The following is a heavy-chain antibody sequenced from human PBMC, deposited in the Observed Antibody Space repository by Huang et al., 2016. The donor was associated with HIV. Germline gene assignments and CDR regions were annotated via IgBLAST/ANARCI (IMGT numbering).Heavy chain of an antibody. CDR3: ASPGSWYRPKFHFDY. Sequence: QLQLQESGPGLVKPSATLSLSCTVSGGSISSSSYYCGWIRQPPGKGLEWIGSIYYSGITYYNSSLKSRITMSVDTSKNQFSLKLSSVTAADTALYYCASPGSWYRPKFHFDYWGQGILVTVSS. V-gene: IGHV4-39*01. D-gene: IGHD6-13*01. CDR2: IYYSGIT. J-gene: IGHJ4*02. CDR1: GGSISSSSYY.